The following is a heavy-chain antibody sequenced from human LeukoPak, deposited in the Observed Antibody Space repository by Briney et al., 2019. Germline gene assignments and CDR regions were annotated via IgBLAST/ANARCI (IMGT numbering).Heavy chain of an antibody. Sequence: SETLSLTCTVSGGSISSYYWSWIRQPPGKGMEWIGYIYYSGSTNYNPSLKSRVTISVDTSKNQFSLKLSSVTAADTAVYYCARQSVYYGMDVWGQGTTVTVSS. CDR2: IYYSGST. V-gene: IGHV4-59*08. J-gene: IGHJ6*02. CDR1: GGSISSYY. CDR3: ARQSVYYGMDV.